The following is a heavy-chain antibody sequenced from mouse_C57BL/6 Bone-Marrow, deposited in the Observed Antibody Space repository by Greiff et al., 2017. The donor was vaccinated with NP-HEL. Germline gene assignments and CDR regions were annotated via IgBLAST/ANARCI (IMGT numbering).Heavy chain of an antibody. CDR3: ARLYDYPWFAY. CDR2: IHPNSGST. CDR1: GYTFTSYW. D-gene: IGHD2-4*01. Sequence: QVQLQQPGAELVKPGASVKLSCKASGYTFTSYWMHWVKQRPGQGLEWIGMIHPNSGSTNYNEKFKSKATLTVDKSSSTAYMQLSSLTSEDSAVYYCARLYDYPWFAYWGQGTLVTVSA. J-gene: IGHJ3*01. V-gene: IGHV1-64*01.